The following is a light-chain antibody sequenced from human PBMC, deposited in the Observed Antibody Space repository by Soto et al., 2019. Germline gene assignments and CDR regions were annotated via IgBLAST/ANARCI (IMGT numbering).Light chain of an antibody. V-gene: IGLV2-14*03. Sequence: QSVLAQPASVSGSPGQSIAISFTGNSSDVGSYNSVSWYQQYPGKAPKLMIHDVNNRLSGISDRFSGSKSGNTASLTISGLQAEDEADYYCSSFTSSTSYVFGTGTKVTVL. CDR2: DVN. CDR3: SSFTSSTSYV. J-gene: IGLJ1*01. CDR1: SSDVGSYNS.